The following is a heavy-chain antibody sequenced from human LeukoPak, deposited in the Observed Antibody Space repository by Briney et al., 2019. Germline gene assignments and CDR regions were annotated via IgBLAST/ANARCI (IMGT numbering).Heavy chain of an antibody. Sequence: SETLSLTCTVSGGSINSYYWSRIRQPPGKGLEWIGYIYNSGSTNYNPSLKSRVTISADTSKKQFSLKVSSVTAAGTAVYFCARRLRIEGATRRGDGFDIWGQGTMVTVSS. CDR3: ARRLRIEGATRRGDGFDI. V-gene: IGHV4-59*08. D-gene: IGHD1-26*01. CDR1: GGSINSYY. CDR2: IYNSGST. J-gene: IGHJ3*02.